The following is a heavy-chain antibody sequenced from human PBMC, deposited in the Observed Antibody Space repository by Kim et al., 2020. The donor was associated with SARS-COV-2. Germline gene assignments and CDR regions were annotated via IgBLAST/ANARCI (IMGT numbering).Heavy chain of an antibody. D-gene: IGHD2-15*01. CDR3: ASENCSGGSCYIGY. V-gene: IGHV4-59*13. Sequence: SETLSLTCTVSGGSISSYYWSWIRQPPGKGLEWIGYIYYSGSTNYNPSLKSRVTISVDTSKNQFSLKLSSVTAADTAVYYCASENCSGGSCYIGYWGQGTLVTVSS. J-gene: IGHJ4*02. CDR1: GGSISSYY. CDR2: IYYSGST.